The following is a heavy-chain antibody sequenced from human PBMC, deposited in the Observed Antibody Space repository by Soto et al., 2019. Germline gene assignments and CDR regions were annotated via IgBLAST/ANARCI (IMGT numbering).Heavy chain of an antibody. D-gene: IGHD1-1*01. V-gene: IGHV4-59*01. CDR1: GGSMSRYY. CDR2: IHYTGST. CDR3: ARDLTISSTDGPLDP. Sequence: PSETQSLTCTVSGGSMSRYYWTWIRQPPGKGLEWIGNIHYTGSTNYNPSLKSRVTILLGTSTSQFSLKVSSVTAADTAVYYCARDLTISSTDGPLDPWGHGTLVTVSS. J-gene: IGHJ5*02.